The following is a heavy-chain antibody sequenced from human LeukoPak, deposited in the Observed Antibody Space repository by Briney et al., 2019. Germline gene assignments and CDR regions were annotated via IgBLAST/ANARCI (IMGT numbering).Heavy chain of an antibody. V-gene: IGHV3-21*01. CDR3: ARGRDGYNLVDAFDI. Sequence: GGSLRLSCAASGFTFSSYEMNWVRQAPGKGLEWVSSISSSSIYIYYADSLKGRFTISRDNAKNSLYLQMNSLRAEDTAVYYCARGRDGYNLVDAFDIWGQGILVIVSS. CDR1: GFTFSSYE. CDR2: ISSSSIYI. D-gene: IGHD5-24*01. J-gene: IGHJ3*02.